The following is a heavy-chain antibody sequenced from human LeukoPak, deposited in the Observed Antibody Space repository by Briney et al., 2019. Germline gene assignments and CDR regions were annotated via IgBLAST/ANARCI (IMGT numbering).Heavy chain of an antibody. Sequence: ASVKVSCKASGYTFTGYYMHWVRQAPGQGLEWMGWINPNSGGTNYAQKFQGRVTMTRDTSISTAHMELSRLRSDDTAVYYCARSRRIVVVPAAHKRYWFDPWGQGTLVTVSS. J-gene: IGHJ5*02. CDR3: ARSRRIVVVPAAHKRYWFDP. V-gene: IGHV1-2*02. CDR1: GYTFTGYY. CDR2: INPNSGGT. D-gene: IGHD2-2*01.